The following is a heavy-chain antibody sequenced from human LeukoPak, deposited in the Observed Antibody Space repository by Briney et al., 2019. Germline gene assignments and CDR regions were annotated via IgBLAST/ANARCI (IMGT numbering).Heavy chain of an antibody. D-gene: IGHD4-17*01. V-gene: IGHV1-69*13. J-gene: IGHJ4*02. CDR3: ASTSGIDYGDILYFEH. CDR2: IIPIFGMK. Sequence: SVKVSCKASGGTFRKYGISWVRQAPGQGLEWMGGIIPIFGMKYLAQKLQGRVTITADESTSTVYMELRSLRSEDTAVYYCASTSGIDYGDILYFEHWGQGTLVTVSS. CDR1: GGTFRKYG.